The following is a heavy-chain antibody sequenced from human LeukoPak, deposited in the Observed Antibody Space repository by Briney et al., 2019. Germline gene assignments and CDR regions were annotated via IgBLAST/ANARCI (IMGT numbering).Heavy chain of an antibody. Sequence: SETLSLTCTVSGGSLSSYYCSWIRQPAGKGLEWIGRVYTSGTTNSNPSLKSRVTMPVDTSKNQFSLNLSSVTAADTAIYYCAREGGYSYGFDYWGRGTLVTVSS. J-gene: IGHJ4*02. CDR3: AREGGYSYGFDY. D-gene: IGHD5-18*01. CDR1: GGSLSSYY. V-gene: IGHV4-4*07. CDR2: VYTSGTT.